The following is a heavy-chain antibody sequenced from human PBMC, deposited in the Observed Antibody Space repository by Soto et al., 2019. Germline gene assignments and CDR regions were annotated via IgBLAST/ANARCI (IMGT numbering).Heavy chain of an antibody. CDR3: ARTYHYDSLGKTYFYYGMDV. CDR2: IIPMLDSA. Sequence: QVQLVQSGAEVKQPGSSVKVSCKASGGTFDNHAITWVRQAPGQGLEWMAGIIPMLDSANYAEKFQDRVTITADESTSTVYMEVSSLRSEDTAVYYCARTYHYDSLGKTYFYYGMDVWGQGTTVTVSS. V-gene: IGHV1-69*12. D-gene: IGHD3-22*01. CDR1: GGTFDNHA. J-gene: IGHJ6*02.